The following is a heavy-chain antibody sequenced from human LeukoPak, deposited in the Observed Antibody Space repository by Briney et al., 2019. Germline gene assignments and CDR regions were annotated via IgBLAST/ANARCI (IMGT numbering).Heavy chain of an antibody. CDR3: ARDYKYAFDN. CDR2: IGIDSGNT. J-gene: IGHJ4*02. CDR1: GFTFSDYS. D-gene: IGHD5-24*01. V-gene: IGHV3-48*01. Sequence: GGSLRLSCAASGFTFSDYSMNWVRQAPGKGLEWISYIGIDSGNTNYADSVKGRFTVSGDKAKNSLYLQMNSLRVEDTAVYYCARDYKYAFDNWGQGTLVTVSS.